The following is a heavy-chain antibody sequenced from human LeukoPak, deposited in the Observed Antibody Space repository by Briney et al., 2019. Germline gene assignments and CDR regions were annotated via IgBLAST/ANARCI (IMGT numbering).Heavy chain of an antibody. J-gene: IGHJ3*02. CDR2: IYYSGST. Sequence: SETLSLTCAVYGGSFGGYYWSWIRQPPGKGLEWIGYIYYSGSTNYNPSLKSRVTISVDTSKNQFSLKLSSVTAADTAVYYCARHGTVRWLQFTDPQEAFDIWGQGTMVTVSS. CDR1: GGSFGGYY. CDR3: ARHGTVRWLQFTDPQEAFDI. D-gene: IGHD5-12*01. V-gene: IGHV4-59*08.